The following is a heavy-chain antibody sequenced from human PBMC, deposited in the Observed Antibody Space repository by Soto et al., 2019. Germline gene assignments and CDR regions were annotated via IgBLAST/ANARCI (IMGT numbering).Heavy chain of an antibody. CDR2: ISSNGGST. CDR1: GFTFSSYA. D-gene: IGHD5-12*01. J-gene: IGHJ4*02. CDR3: ARDEVGDGYNLV. Sequence: EVQLVESGGGLVQPGGSLRLSCAASGFTFSSYAMHWVRQAPGKGLEYVSAISSNGGSTYYANSVKGRFTISRDNSKNTLYLQMGSLRAEDMAVYYCARDEVGDGYNLVWGQGTLVTVSS. V-gene: IGHV3-64*01.